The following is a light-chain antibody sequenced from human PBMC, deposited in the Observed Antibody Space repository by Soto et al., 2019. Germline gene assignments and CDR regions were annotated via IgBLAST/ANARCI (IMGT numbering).Light chain of an antibody. CDR1: GSDVGGYNY. Sequence: QSALTQPASVSGSPGQSSTISCTGTGSDVGGYNYVSWYLQHPAKAPKVMIYDVSNRPSGVSNRFSGSKSGSTATLTISGLQAEDEADYYCSSVTRSTRGHVVFGGGTKLTVL. CDR2: DVS. V-gene: IGLV2-14*01. CDR3: SSVTRSTRGHVV. J-gene: IGLJ2*01.